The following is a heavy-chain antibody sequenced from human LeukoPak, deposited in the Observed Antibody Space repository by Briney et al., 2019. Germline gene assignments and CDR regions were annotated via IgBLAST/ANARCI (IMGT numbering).Heavy chain of an antibody. Sequence: SETLSLTCTVSGGSISSSSYYWGWIRQPPGKGLEWIGSIYYSGSTYYNPSLKSRVTISVDTSKNQFSLKLSSVTAADTAVYYCARSPNSPVVVVPAALTSFDYWGQGTLVTVSS. D-gene: IGHD2-2*01. CDR3: ARSPNSPVVVVPAALTSFDY. J-gene: IGHJ4*02. CDR2: IYYSGST. CDR1: GGSISSSSYY. V-gene: IGHV4-39*01.